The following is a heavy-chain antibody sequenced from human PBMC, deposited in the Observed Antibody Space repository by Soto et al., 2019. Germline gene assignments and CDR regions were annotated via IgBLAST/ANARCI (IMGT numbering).Heavy chain of an antibody. CDR2: ISWNSGSI. CDR3: AKERAAHFDY. J-gene: IGHJ4*02. V-gene: IGHV3-9*01. CDR1: GFTFDDYA. Sequence: EVQLVESGGGLVQPGRSLRLSCAASGFTFDDYAMHWVRQAPGKGLEWVSGISWNSGSIGYVDSVKGRFTISRDNAKNSLYLQMNSLRAEDTALYYCAKERAAHFDYWGQGTLVTVSS.